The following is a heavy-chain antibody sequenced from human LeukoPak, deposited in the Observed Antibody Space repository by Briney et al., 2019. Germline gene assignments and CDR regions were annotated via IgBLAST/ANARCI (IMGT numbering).Heavy chain of an antibody. CDR3: QTVTTSDAFDI. D-gene: IGHD4-17*01. CDR2: IIPIFGTA. CDR1: GGTFSSYA. V-gene: IGHV1-69*01. Sequence: ASVKVSCKASGGTFSSYAISWVRQAPGQGLEWMGGIIPIFGTANYAQKFQGRVTITADESTSTAYMELSSLRSEDTAVYYCQTVTTSDAFDIWGQGTMVTVSS. J-gene: IGHJ3*02.